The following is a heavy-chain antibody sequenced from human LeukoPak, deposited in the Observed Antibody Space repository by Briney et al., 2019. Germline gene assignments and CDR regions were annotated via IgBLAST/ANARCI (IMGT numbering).Heavy chain of an antibody. J-gene: IGHJ3*02. CDR3: AVGPYYYDSSGYYYGGAFDI. V-gene: IGHV4-39*07. CDR1: GGSISSSSYD. CDR2: IYYSGST. Sequence: SETLSLTCTVSGGSISSSSYDWGWIRQPPGKGLEWIRSIYYSGSTYYNPSLKSRVTISVDTSNNQFSLKLSSVTAADTAVYDCAVGPYYYDSSGYYYGGAFDIWGQGTMVTVSS. D-gene: IGHD3-22*01.